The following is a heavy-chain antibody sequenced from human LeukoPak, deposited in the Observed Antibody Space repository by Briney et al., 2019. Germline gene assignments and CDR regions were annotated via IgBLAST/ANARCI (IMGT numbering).Heavy chain of an antibody. CDR2: VRHDGTNK. CDR1: GFTFSSDG. Sequence: GGSLRLSCAASGFTFSSDGMHWVRQAPGKGLEWVAFVRHDGTNKYYADSVKGRFTISRDNSKNTLYLQINSLRADDTAVYYCAKDTCGGDCYSPNKYFDSWGQGTLVTVSS. D-gene: IGHD2-21*02. CDR3: AKDTCGGDCYSPNKYFDS. V-gene: IGHV3-30*02. J-gene: IGHJ4*02.